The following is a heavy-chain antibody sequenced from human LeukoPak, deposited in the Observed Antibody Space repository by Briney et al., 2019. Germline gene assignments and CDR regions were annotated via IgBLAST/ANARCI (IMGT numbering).Heavy chain of an antibody. CDR3: ARAKTSTTVIYY. V-gene: IGHV3-48*04. CDR1: GFTFSSYS. CDR2: ISSSGSTI. J-gene: IGHJ4*02. D-gene: IGHD4-17*01. Sequence: GGSLRLSCAASGFTFSSYSMNWVRQAPGKGLEWVSYISSSGSTIYYADSVKGRFTISRDNAKNSLYLQMNSLRAEDTAVYYCARAKTSTTVIYYWGQGTLVTGSS.